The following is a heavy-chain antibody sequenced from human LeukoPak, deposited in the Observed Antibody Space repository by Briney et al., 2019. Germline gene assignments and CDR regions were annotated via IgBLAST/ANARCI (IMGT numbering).Heavy chain of an antibody. V-gene: IGHV4-4*07. CDR2: IYSGGTSGRVYTAGST. J-gene: IGHJ5*02. CDR1: GDCISSYY. Sequence: SETLSLTCLVSGDCISSYYWSWIRQPAGKGLEWIGRIYSGGTSGRVYTAGSTTYNPSLKSRVTMSVDKSKNPFSLWLTSVTAADTAVYYCARERSGVVTAKGWFDPWGQGTLVIVSS. D-gene: IGHD2-21*02. CDR3: ARERSGVVTAKGWFDP.